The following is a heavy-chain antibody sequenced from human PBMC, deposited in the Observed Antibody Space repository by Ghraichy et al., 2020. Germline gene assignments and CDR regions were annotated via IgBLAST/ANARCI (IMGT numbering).Heavy chain of an antibody. Sequence: LSLTCAASGFTFSSYWMSWVRQAPGKGLEWVANIKQDGSEKYYVDSVKGRFTISRDNAKNSLYLQMNSLRAEDTAVYYCARDPVPAASQDYFDYWGQGTLVTVSS. D-gene: IGHD2-2*01. V-gene: IGHV3-7*01. CDR1: GFTFSSYW. J-gene: IGHJ4*02. CDR2: IKQDGSEK. CDR3: ARDPVPAASQDYFDY.